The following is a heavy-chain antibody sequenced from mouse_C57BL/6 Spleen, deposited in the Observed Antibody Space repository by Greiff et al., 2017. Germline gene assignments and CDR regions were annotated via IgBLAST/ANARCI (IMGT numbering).Heavy chain of an antibody. CDR1: GYTFTSYW. Sequence: QVQLQQSGAELAKPGASVKLSCKASGYTFTSYWMHWVKQRPGQGLEWIGYINPSSGYTKYNQKFKYKATLTADKSSSTAYMQLSSLTYEDSAVYYCARWEAYWGQGTLVTVSA. J-gene: IGHJ3*01. D-gene: IGHD4-1*01. V-gene: IGHV1-7*01. CDR2: INPSSGYT. CDR3: ARWEAY.